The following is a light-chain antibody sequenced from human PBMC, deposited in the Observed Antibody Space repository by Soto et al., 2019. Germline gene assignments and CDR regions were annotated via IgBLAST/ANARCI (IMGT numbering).Light chain of an antibody. CDR3: SSYTSSNTLL. CDR1: SNDIGAYDS. J-gene: IGLJ2*01. V-gene: IGLV2-14*01. Sequence: QSVLTQPASVSGSPGQSITISCTGTSNDIGAYDSVSWYQQHPGKAPKLLIYEVTTRPSGVSNRFSGSKSGNTASLTISGLQPEDETDYFCSSYTSSNTLLFGGGTKVTVL. CDR2: EVT.